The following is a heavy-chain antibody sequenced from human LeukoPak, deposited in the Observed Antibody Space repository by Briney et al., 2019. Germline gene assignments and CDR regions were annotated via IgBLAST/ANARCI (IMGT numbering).Heavy chain of an antibody. Sequence: GASVKVSCKASGYTLTSYGISWVRQAPGQGLEWMGWISGYNGNTNYAQKLQGRVTMTTDTSTSTAYMELRSLRSDDMAVYYCARDYLYDFLTGYYSDYWGQGTLVTVSS. V-gene: IGHV1-18*03. CDR1: GYTLTSYG. J-gene: IGHJ4*02. CDR3: ARDYLYDFLTGYYSDY. CDR2: ISGYNGNT. D-gene: IGHD3-9*01.